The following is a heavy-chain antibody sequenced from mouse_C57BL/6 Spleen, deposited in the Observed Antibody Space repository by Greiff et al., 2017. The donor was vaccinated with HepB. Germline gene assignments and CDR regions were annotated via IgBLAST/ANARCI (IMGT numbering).Heavy chain of an antibody. V-gene: IGHV3-6*01. D-gene: IGHD1-1*01. CDR3: ARDSNYYGSSYGYYYAMDY. Sequence: ESGPGLVKPSQSLSLTCSVTGYSITSGYYWNWIRQFPGNKLEWMGYISYDGSNNYNPSLKNRISITRDTSKNQFFLKLNSVTTEDTATYYCARDSNYYGSSYGYYYAMDYWGQGTSVTVSS. CDR2: ISYDGSN. CDR1: GYSITSGYY. J-gene: IGHJ4*01.